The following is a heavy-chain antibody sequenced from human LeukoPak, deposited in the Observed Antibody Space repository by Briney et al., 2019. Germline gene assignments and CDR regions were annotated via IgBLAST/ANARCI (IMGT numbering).Heavy chain of an antibody. Sequence: GESLKISCKGSGYSFTSYWIGWVRQMPGKGLEWMGIIYPGDSDTRYSPSFQGQVTLSADRSIRTAYLQWSSLKAADTAMYYCARGGGNWDYYFDYWGQGALVTVSS. D-gene: IGHD4-23*01. CDR1: GYSFTSYW. CDR2: IYPGDSDT. V-gene: IGHV5-51*01. J-gene: IGHJ4*02. CDR3: ARGGGNWDYYFDY.